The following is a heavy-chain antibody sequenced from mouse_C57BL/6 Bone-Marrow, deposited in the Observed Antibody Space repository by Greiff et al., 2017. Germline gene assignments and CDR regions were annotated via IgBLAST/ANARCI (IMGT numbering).Heavy chain of an antibody. CDR2: ISSGSSTI. V-gene: IGHV5-17*01. Sequence: DVKLVESGGGLVKPGGSLKLSCAASGFTFSDYGMHWVRQAPETGLEWVAYISSGSSTIYYADTVKGRFTISRDNAKNTLFLQMTSLRSEDTAMYYCARPDFGYAMDYWGQGTSVTVSS. J-gene: IGHJ4*01. CDR1: GFTFSDYG. CDR3: ARPDFGYAMDY.